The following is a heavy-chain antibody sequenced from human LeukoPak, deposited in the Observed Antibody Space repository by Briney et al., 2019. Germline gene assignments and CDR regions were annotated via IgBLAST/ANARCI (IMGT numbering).Heavy chain of an antibody. V-gene: IGHV4-39*01. D-gene: IGHD3-10*01. Sequence: SETLSLTCTVSGGSISSSRHYWGWIRQPPGKGLEWIGSIYYSGTTAYNPSLKSRVTISVDTSKNQFSLKLSSVTAADTAVYYCARGRPPMVRGVSPSNWFDPWGQGTLVTVSS. J-gene: IGHJ5*02. CDR2: IYYSGTT. CDR1: GGSISSSRHY. CDR3: ARGRPPMVRGVSPSNWFDP.